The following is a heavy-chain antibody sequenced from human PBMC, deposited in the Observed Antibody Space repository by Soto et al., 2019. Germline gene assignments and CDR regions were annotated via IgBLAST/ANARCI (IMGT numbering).Heavy chain of an antibody. V-gene: IGHV4-59*01. J-gene: IGHJ4*02. CDR3: ARSYGASFDY. CDR2: IYYSGST. Sequence: QVQLQESGPGLVKPSETLSLTCTVSGGSISSYYWSWIRQPPGKGLEWIGYIYYSGSTNYNPSLKSRVTISVATSKNPFSLKLRSVTAADTAVYYCARSYGASFDYRGQGTLVTVSS. D-gene: IGHD4-17*01. CDR1: GGSISSYY.